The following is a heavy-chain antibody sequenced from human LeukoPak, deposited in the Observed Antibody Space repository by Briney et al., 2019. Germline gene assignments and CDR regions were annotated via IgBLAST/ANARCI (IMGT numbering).Heavy chain of an antibody. CDR3: ARSLVRGAPDY. V-gene: IGHV3-13*01. CDR1: GFTFSSYD. Sequence: GGSLRLFCSASGFTFSSYDMHWVRQATGKGLEWVSAIGTAGDTYYPGSVKGRFTISRENAKNSLYLQMNSLRAGDTAVYYCARSLVRGAPDYWGQGTLVTVSS. D-gene: IGHD3-10*01. J-gene: IGHJ4*02. CDR2: IGTAGDT.